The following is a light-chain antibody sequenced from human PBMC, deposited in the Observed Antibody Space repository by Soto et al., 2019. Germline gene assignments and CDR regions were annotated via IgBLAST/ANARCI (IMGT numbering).Light chain of an antibody. CDR3: QQYYNWPRT. Sequence: EIVLTQSPGTLSLSPGERATLSCWASQSVSSTYSAWYQQKPGQAPRLLIYGASSRATGIPDRFSGSGSGTDFTLTISSLEPEDFAVYFCQQYYNWPRTFGQGTKVDIK. V-gene: IGKV3-20*01. J-gene: IGKJ1*01. CDR1: QSVSSTY. CDR2: GAS.